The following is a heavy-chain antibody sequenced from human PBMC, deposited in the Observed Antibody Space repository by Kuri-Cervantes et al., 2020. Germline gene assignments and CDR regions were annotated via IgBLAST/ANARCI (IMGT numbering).Heavy chain of an antibody. CDR3: ATGVGATGY. CDR1: GFTFNSYA. CDR2: ISYDGSNK. Sequence: GGSRRLSCAASGFTFNSYAMHWVRQAPGKGLEWVAVISYDGSNKYYADSVKGRFTISRDNSKNTLYLQMNSLRAEDTAVYYCATGVGATGYWGQGTLVTVSS. V-gene: IGHV3-30*04. J-gene: IGHJ4*02. D-gene: IGHD1-26*01.